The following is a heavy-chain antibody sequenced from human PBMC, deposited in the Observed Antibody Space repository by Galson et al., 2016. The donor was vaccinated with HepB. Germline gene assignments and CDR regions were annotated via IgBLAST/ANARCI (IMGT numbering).Heavy chain of an antibody. CDR1: GFSFGDYA. V-gene: IGHV3-9*01. CDR3: VGHGYSDQRLYY. D-gene: IGHD5-12*01. CDR2: ISWNSGTV. J-gene: IGHJ4*02. Sequence: SLRLSCAASGFSFGDYAMHWVRQAPGKGLQWVSGISWNSGTVNYADSVRGRFTVSRDNAKNSLFLQMNSLRSEDTALYFCVGHGYSDQRLYYWGQGTPVTVSS.